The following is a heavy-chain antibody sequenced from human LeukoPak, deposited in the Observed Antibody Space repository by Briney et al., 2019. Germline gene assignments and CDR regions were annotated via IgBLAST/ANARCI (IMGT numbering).Heavy chain of an antibody. V-gene: IGHV4-59*08. Sequence: SETLSLTCTVSGGSISSFYWSWIRQPPGKGLEYIGDIYYTGSTNYNPSLNSRVTMSVDTSKNQFSLRLTSVTAADTALYYCVRSPGYSSGWFDYWGHGTLVTVSS. CDR1: GGSISSFY. CDR2: IYYTGST. CDR3: VRSPGYSSGWFDY. D-gene: IGHD6-19*01. J-gene: IGHJ5*01.